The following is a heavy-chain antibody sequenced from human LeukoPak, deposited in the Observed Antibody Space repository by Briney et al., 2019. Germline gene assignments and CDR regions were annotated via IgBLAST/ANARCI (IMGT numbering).Heavy chain of an antibody. CDR1: GYTFTSYG. Sequence: GASVKVSCKASGYTFTSYGVSWVRQAPGQGLEWMGWISGSNGNTDYAQKLQGRVTMTTDTSTSTAYMELRSLRSDDTAVYYCARDDEQLADYWGQGTLVTVSS. J-gene: IGHJ4*02. D-gene: IGHD6-13*01. CDR3: ARDDEQLADY. CDR2: ISGSNGNT. V-gene: IGHV1-18*01.